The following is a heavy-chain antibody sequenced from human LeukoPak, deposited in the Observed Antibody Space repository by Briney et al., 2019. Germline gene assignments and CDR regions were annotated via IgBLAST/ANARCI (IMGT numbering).Heavy chain of an antibody. V-gene: IGHV3-21*01. D-gene: IGHD3-9*01. Sequence: GGSLRLSCAASGFTFSSYSMNWVRQAPGKGLEWVSSISSGSSYIYYADSVKGRFTISRDNAKNSLYLQMNSLRAEDTAVYYCARDYDILTGPHGGMDVWGQGTTVTVSS. CDR1: GFTFSSYS. CDR2: ISSGSSYI. J-gene: IGHJ6*02. CDR3: ARDYDILTGPHGGMDV.